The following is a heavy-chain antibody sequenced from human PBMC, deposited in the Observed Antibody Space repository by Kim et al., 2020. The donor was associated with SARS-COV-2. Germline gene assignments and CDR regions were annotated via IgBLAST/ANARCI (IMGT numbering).Heavy chain of an antibody. CDR2: ISGSGGST. J-gene: IGHJ5*02. D-gene: IGHD3-10*01. V-gene: IGHV3-23*01. Sequence: GGSLRLSCAASGFTFSSYAMSWVRQAPGKGLEWVSAISGSGGSTYYADSVKGRFTISRDNSKNTLYLQMNSPRAEDTAVYYCAKEYYYGSGSYYNNWFDPWGQGTLVTVSS. CDR1: GFTFSSYA. CDR3: AKEYYYGSGSYYNNWFDP.